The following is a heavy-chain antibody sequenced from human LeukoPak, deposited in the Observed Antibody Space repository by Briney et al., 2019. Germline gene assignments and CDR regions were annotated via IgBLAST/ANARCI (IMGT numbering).Heavy chain of an antibody. J-gene: IGHJ1*01. V-gene: IGHV1-3*01. Sequence: ASVKVSCKASGYTFTSYAIHWVRQAPGQRLEWMGWINAGNGNTKYSQKFQGRVTMTRDTSTSTVYMELSSLRSEDTAVYYCARGGGYSSSSRYFQHWGQGTLVTVSS. D-gene: IGHD6-6*01. CDR1: GYTFTSYA. CDR2: INAGNGNT. CDR3: ARGGGYSSSSRYFQH.